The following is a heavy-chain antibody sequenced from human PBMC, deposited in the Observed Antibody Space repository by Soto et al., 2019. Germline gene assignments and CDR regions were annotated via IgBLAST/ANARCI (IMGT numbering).Heavy chain of an antibody. Sequence: GGSLRLSCAASGFTFSRYAMSWVRQAPGKGLEWVPSITTSGTTTYDADSVKGRFAISRDNSKHTLFLQMHSLRVEATAIYYCATFQVYEDAHDTDSCGQGTLVTV. J-gene: IGHJ4*02. CDR2: ITTSGTTT. D-gene: IGHD3-16*01. CDR3: ATFQVYEDAHDTDS. CDR1: GFTFSRYA. V-gene: IGHV3-23*01.